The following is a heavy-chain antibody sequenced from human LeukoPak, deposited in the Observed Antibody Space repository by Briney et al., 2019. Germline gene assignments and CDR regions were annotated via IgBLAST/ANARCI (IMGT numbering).Heavy chain of an antibody. CDR1: GGSFSGYY. V-gene: IGHV4-34*01. CDR3: ARVTRDSSGYYYGMIAFDI. D-gene: IGHD3-22*01. CDR2: INHSGST. Sequence: PSETLSLTCAVYGGSFSGYYWSWIRQPPGKGLEWIGEINHSGSTNYNPSLKSRVTISVDMSKNQFSLKLISVTAADTAVYYCARVTRDSSGYYYGMIAFDIWGQGTMVTVSS. J-gene: IGHJ3*02.